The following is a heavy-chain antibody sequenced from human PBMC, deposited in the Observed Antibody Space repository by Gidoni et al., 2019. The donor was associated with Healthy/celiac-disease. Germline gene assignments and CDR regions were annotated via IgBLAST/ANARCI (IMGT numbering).Heavy chain of an antibody. Sequence: EVQLVESGGGLVQPGGSLRLSCAASGFPVRSNYMSWVRQAPGKGLAWVTVIYSGGSTYYADSVKGRFTITRDNSKNTLYLQMNSLRAEDTAVYYCARDMPLLPFDYWGQGTLVTVAS. CDR2: IYSGGST. V-gene: IGHV3-66*01. CDR3: ARDMPLLPFDY. J-gene: IGHJ4*02. D-gene: IGHD2-2*01. CDR1: GFPVRSNY.